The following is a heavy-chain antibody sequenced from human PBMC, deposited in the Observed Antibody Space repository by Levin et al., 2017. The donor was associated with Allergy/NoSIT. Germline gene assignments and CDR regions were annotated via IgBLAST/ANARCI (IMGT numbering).Heavy chain of an antibody. Sequence: ASVKVSCAASGFTFSSYAMHWVRQAPGKGLEYVSAISSNGGSTYYANSVKGRFTISRDNSKNTLYLQMGSLRAEDMAVYYCAREGTAMANDAFDIWGQGTMVTVSS. J-gene: IGHJ3*02. D-gene: IGHD5-18*01. CDR2: ISSNGGST. CDR1: GFTFSSYA. V-gene: IGHV3-64*01. CDR3: AREGTAMANDAFDI.